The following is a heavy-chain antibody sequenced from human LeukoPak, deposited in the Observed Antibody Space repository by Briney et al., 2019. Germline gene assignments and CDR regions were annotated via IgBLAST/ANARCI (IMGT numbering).Heavy chain of an antibody. V-gene: IGHV3-23*01. D-gene: IGHD6-6*01. J-gene: IGHJ4*02. CDR3: ARTYSSSFLDY. Sequence: PGGSLRLSCAASGFTFSSYAMSWVRQTPGKGLEWVSAISGSGGSTYYADSVKGRFTISRDNAKNSLYLQMNSLRAEDTAVYYCARTYSSSFLDYWGQGTLVTVSS. CDR2: ISGSGGST. CDR1: GFTFSSYA.